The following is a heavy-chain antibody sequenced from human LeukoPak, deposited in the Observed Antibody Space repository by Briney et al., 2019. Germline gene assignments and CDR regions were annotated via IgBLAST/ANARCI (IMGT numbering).Heavy chain of an antibody. J-gene: IGHJ4*02. CDR2: ISNRISTI. CDR3: ARDLDYYGSGTDC. Sequence: PGGSLRLSCAASGFTFSRYSMNWVRQAPGKGLEWVSYISNRISTIYYADSVKGRFTISRDNAKNSLYLQMNSLRDEDTAVYYCARDLDYYGSGTDCWGQGTLVTVSS. CDR1: GFTFSRYS. D-gene: IGHD3-10*01. V-gene: IGHV3-48*02.